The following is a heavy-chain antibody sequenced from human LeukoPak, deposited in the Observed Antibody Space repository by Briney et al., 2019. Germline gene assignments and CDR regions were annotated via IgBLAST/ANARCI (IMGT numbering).Heavy chain of an antibody. CDR2: INHSGST. J-gene: IGHJ3*02. V-gene: IGHV4-34*01. CDR1: GASLSGYY. CDR3: ARDMTYYDSRGYFDALDI. Sequence: SETLSLTCTVYGASLSGYYWSWIRQSPGKGLEWIGEINHSGSTNYNPSLKSRVTLSLDTSNNQVSLNLTSVTAADTAVYYCARDMTYYDSRGYFDALDIWGQGTMVTVSS. D-gene: IGHD3-22*01.